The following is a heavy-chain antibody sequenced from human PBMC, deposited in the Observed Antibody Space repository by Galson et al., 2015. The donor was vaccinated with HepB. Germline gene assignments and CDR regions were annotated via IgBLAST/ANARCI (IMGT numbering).Heavy chain of an antibody. CDR2: IWYDGSNK. CDR1: GFTFSSYG. D-gene: IGHD6-19*01. V-gene: IGHV3-33*01. CDR3: AREGDSSGWYYFDY. Sequence: SLRLSCAASGFTFSSYGMHWVRQAPGKGLEWVAVIWYDGSNKYYADSVKGRFTISRDNSKNTLYLQMNSLGAEDTAVYYCAREGDSSGWYYFDYWGQGTLVTVSS. J-gene: IGHJ4*02.